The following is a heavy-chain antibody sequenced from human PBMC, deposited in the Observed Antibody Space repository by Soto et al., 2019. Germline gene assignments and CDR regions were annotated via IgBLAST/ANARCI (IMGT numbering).Heavy chain of an antibody. V-gene: IGHV1-3*01. CDR3: ARGVRGSDYFDY. CDR2: INAGNGNT. CDR1: GYTFASYA. J-gene: IGHJ4*02. Sequence: ASVKLSCKASGYTFASYAMHWVRQAPGQRLEWMGWINAGNGNTKYSQKFQGRVTITRDTSASTAYMELSSLRSEDTAVYYCARGVRGSDYFDYWGQGTLVTVSS. D-gene: IGHD1-26*01.